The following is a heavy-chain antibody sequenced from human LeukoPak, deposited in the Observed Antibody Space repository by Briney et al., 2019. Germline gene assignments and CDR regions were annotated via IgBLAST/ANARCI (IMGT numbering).Heavy chain of an antibody. CDR1: GGSCSGYY. CDR2: INHSGST. J-gene: IGHJ4*02. D-gene: IGHD3-9*01. V-gene: IGHV4-34*01. Sequence: SETLSLTCAVYGGSCSGYYWSWIRQPPGKGLEWIGEINHSGSTNYNPSLKSRVTISVDTSKNQFSLKLSSVTAADTAVYYCARGSPVRYFDWLPKVFDYWGQGTLVTVSS. CDR3: ARGSPVRYFDWLPKVFDY.